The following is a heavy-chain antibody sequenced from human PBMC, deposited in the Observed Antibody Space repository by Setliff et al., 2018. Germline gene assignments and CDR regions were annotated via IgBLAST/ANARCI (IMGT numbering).Heavy chain of an antibody. CDR3: ARGLSYYDSSGYLLAPYAFDI. Sequence: SETLSLTCAAYGGSFNSYYWSWIRQPPGKGLEWIGEINQSGSTNYNPSLKSRVTMSVDTSKNQFSLKLSSVTAADTAVYYCARGLSYYDSSGYLLAPYAFDIWGQGTMVTVSS. D-gene: IGHD3-22*01. CDR1: GGSFNSYY. J-gene: IGHJ3*02. V-gene: IGHV4-34*01. CDR2: INQSGST.